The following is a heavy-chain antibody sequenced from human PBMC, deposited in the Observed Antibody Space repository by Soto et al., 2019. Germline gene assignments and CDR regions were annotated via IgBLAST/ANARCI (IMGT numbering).Heavy chain of an antibody. CDR1: GGSISSSSYY. Sequence: QLQLQESGPGLVKPSETLSLTCTVSGGSISSSSYYWGWIRQPPGKGLEWIGSIYYSGSTYYNPSLKSRVTISVDTSKNQFSLKLSSVTAADTAVYYCASQDGRNYYYYGMDVWGQGTTVTVSS. CDR2: IYYSGST. J-gene: IGHJ6*02. CDR3: ASQDGRNYYYYGMDV. V-gene: IGHV4-39*01.